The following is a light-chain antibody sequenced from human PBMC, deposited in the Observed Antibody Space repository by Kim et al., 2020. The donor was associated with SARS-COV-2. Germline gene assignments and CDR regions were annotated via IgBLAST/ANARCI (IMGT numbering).Light chain of an antibody. Sequence: QRVTVSCSGSYPNIGSNAVNWYQQVPGKTPRLLIYNDDVLPAGVSDRFSASKSGSSASLAISGLQSDDEADYFCATWDDDLDGPVFGPGTTVTVL. V-gene: IGLV1-36*01. CDR1: YPNIGSNA. J-gene: IGLJ1*01. CDR2: NDD. CDR3: ATWDDDLDGPV.